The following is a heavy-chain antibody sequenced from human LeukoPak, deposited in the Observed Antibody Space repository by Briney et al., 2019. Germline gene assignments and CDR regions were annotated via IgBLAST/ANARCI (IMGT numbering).Heavy chain of an antibody. V-gene: IGHV4-39*01. CDR1: GGSISSSSYY. J-gene: IGHJ4*02. Sequence: SETLSLTCTVSGGSISSSSYYWGWIRQPPGKGLEWIGSIYYSGSTYYNPSLKSRVTISVDTSKNQFSLKLSSVTAADTAVHYCARPYSSSSGIDYWGQGTLVTVSS. CDR2: IYYSGST. D-gene: IGHD6-6*01. CDR3: ARPYSSSSGIDY.